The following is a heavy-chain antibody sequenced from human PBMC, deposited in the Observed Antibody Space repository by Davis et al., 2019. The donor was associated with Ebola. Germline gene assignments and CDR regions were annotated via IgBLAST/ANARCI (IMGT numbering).Heavy chain of an antibody. J-gene: IGHJ3*02. CDR1: GYTFTSYG. V-gene: IGHV1-18*01. CDR2: ISAYNGNT. CDR3: ARGHGYCSSTSCYTEFVGAFDI. Sequence: ASVKVSCKASGYTFTSYGISWVRQAPGQGLEWMGWISAYNGNTNYAQKLQGRVTMTTDTSTSTAYMELRSLRSDDTAVYYCARGHGYCSSTSCYTEFVGAFDIWGQGTMVTVSS. D-gene: IGHD2-2*02.